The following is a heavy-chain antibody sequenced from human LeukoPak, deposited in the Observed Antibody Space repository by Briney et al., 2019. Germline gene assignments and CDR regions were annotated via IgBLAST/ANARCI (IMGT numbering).Heavy chain of an antibody. V-gene: IGHV3-7*01. CDR1: GFTFNSYW. CDR2: INQGGSEK. J-gene: IGHJ3*02. Sequence: GGSLRLSCAASGFTFNSYWMSWVRQSPGKGLEWVANINQGGSEKYYVDSVKGRFTISRDNAKNSLYLQMNSLRAEDTAVFFCARNGYYGLGSYYAFDIWGQGTMVTVSS. D-gene: IGHD3-10*01. CDR3: ARNGYYGLGSYYAFDI.